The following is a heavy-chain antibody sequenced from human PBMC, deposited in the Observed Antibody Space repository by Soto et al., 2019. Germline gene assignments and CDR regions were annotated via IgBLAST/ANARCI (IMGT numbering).Heavy chain of an antibody. CDR2: ISAYNGNT. CDR3: ARAAYYYESSGYYPGDY. D-gene: IGHD3-22*01. J-gene: IGHJ4*02. Sequence: SCKASGYTFTSYGISWVRQAPGQGLEWMGWISAYNGNTNYAQKLQGRVTMTTDTSTSTVYMEVSSLRSEDTAVYYCARAAYYYESSGYYPGDYWGQGTLVTVSS. CDR1: GYTFTSYG. V-gene: IGHV1-18*01.